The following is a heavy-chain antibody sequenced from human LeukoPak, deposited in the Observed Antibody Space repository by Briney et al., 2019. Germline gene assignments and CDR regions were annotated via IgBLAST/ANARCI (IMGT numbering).Heavy chain of an antibody. CDR1: GFTFSSYA. V-gene: IGHV3-48*01. CDR2: ISSSSSTI. CDR3: ARDGKLPYYDFQYYFDY. J-gene: IGHJ4*02. Sequence: GGSLRLSCAASGFTFSSYAMSWVRQAPGKGLEWVSAISSSSSTIYYADSVKGRFTISRDNAKNSLYLQMNSLRAEDTAVYYCARDGKLPYYDFQYYFDYWGQGTLVTVSS. D-gene: IGHD3-3*01.